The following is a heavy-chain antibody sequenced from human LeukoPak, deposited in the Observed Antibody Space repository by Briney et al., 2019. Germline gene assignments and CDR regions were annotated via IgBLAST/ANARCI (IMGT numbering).Heavy chain of an antibody. CDR1: GYTITSYG. V-gene: IGHV1-18*01. CDR2: ISAYNGYT. CDR3: ARNDSSAYDY. Sequence: GASVKVSCKASGYTITSYGISWVRQAPGQGLEWMGWISAYNGYTKSAQNLQGRVTMTTDTSTSTAYMELRSLRSDDTAVYYCARNDSSAYDYWGQGTPVTVSS. D-gene: IGHD2-15*01. J-gene: IGHJ4*02.